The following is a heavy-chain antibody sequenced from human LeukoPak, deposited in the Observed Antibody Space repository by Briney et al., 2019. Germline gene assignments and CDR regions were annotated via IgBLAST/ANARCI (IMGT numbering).Heavy chain of an antibody. D-gene: IGHD2-2*02. CDR1: GFIFSSYG. CDR3: ARDRGYCSSTSSYRDNWFDP. CDR2: MWSVGSNK. J-gene: IGHJ5*02. Sequence: GGSLRLSCAASGFIFSSYGMHWVSQAPGNGLGWVAVMWSVGSNKYYTDSVKGPFTISRHNSKNTLYLQMNRQRAERTGVYYCARDRGYCSSTSSYRDNWFDPWGQGTLVTVSS. V-gene: IGHV3-33*01.